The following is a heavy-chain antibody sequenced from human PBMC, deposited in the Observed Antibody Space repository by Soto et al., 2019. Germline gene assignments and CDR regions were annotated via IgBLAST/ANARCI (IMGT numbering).Heavy chain of an antibody. J-gene: IGHJ5*02. CDR1: GGSISSSNW. CDR3: ARGKSCISTSCLNWFDP. Sequence: SETLSLTCAVYGGSISSSNWCSWVRQPPGKGLEWIGEIYHSGSTNYNPSLKSRVTISVDKSKNQFSLKLSSVTAADTAVYYCARGKSCISTSCLNWFDPWGQGTLVTVSS. CDR2: IYHSGST. V-gene: IGHV4-4*02. D-gene: IGHD2-2*01.